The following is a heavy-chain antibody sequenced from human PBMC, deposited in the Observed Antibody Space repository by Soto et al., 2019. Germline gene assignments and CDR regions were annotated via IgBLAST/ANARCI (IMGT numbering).Heavy chain of an antibody. CDR3: ARVRYGSWDYYYGMDV. Sequence: QVQLVQSGAEVKKPGSSVKVSCKASGGTFSSYAISWVRQAPGQGLEWMGGIIPIFGTANYAQKFQGRVTMTADESTSTDYMELSSLRSEDTAVYYWARVRYGSWDYYYGMDVWGQGTTVTVSS. V-gene: IGHV1-69*12. J-gene: IGHJ6*02. D-gene: IGHD3-10*01. CDR1: GGTFSSYA. CDR2: IIPIFGTA.